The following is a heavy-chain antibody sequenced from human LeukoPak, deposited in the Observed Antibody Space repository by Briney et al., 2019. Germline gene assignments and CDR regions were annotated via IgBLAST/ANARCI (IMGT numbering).Heavy chain of an antibody. CDR3: ARGDPHADL. Sequence: GGSLRLSCAASGFDLSTYEVNWVRQAPGKGLEWIADITISGHTKNYADSVKGRLTISRDNARTSLYLQMNSLRVEDTGVYYCARGDPHADLWGQGTLVTVSS. V-gene: IGHV3-48*03. CDR1: GFDLSTYE. J-gene: IGHJ5*02. CDR2: ITISGHTK.